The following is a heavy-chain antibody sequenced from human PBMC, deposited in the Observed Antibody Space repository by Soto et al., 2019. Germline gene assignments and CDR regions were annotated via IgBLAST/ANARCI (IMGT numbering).Heavy chain of an antibody. CDR3: ARVWSDMRIYYYYGMDV. J-gene: IGHJ6*02. CDR1: GYTFTGYY. D-gene: IGHD3-10*01. V-gene: IGHV1-2*02. CDR2: INPNSGCT. Sequence: ASVKVFCKASGYTFTGYYMHWVRQATGQGLEWMGWINPNSGCTNNAQKFQGMLTMISDSSISTDYMELSRRRSDDTAVYYRARVWSDMRIYYYYGMDVWGQGTTVTVSS.